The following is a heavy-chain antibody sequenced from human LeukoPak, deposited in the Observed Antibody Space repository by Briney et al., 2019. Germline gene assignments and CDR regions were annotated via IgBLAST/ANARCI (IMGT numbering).Heavy chain of an antibody. V-gene: IGHV3-15*01. J-gene: IGHJ4*02. D-gene: IGHD3-22*01. CDR2: IKSKTDGATT. Sequence: SGGSLRLSCAASKFAFNNAWMSWFRQAPGKGLEWVGHIKSKTDGATTDYAAPVQGRFTISRDDSKDRLYLQMNSLKTEDTAVYYCTAVPHDSAVWGQGTLVTVYS. CDR3: TAVPHDSAV. CDR1: KFAFNNAW.